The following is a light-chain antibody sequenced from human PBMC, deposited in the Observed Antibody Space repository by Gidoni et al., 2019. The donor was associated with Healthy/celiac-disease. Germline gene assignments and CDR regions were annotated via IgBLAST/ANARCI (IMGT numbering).Light chain of an antibody. V-gene: IGKV1-39*01. CDR2: AAS. Sequence: DMQMTQSPSSLSASVGDRVTITCRASQSISSYLNWYPQKPGTAPNLLIYAASSLQSGVPSTFSGSSSGTDFTLTISSLPPEDFATYYCQQSYSPVWTFGQGTKVEIK. J-gene: IGKJ1*01. CDR1: QSISSY. CDR3: QQSYSPVWT.